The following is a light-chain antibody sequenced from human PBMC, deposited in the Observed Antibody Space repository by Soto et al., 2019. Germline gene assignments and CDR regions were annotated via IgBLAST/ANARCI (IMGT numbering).Light chain of an antibody. J-gene: IGKJ1*01. V-gene: IGKV1-5*03. CDR2: KAY. CDR1: QSISNW. Sequence: DIQMTQSPSTLSASVGDRVTITCRASQSISNWLAWYQQKPGKVHKLLIYKAYTLESGVQSRFSGSGSGTEFTLTIRSLQPDDFATYYCKHYNSYSEAFGQGTKVDIK. CDR3: KHYNSYSEA.